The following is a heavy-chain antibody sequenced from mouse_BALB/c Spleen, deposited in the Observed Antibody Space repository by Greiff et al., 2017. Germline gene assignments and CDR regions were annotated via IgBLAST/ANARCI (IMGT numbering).Heavy chain of an antibody. J-gene: IGHJ3*01. D-gene: IGHD2-4*01. CDR3: ARSGPYPYDYDGFAY. CDR1: GYTFTSYV. Sequence: EVQLQQSGPELVKPGASVKMSCKASGYTFTSYVMHWVKQKPGQGLEWIGYINPYNDGTKYNEKFKGKATLTSDKSSSTAYMELSSLTSEDSAVYYCARSGPYPYDYDGFAYWGQGTLVTVSA. V-gene: IGHV1-14*01. CDR2: INPYNDGT.